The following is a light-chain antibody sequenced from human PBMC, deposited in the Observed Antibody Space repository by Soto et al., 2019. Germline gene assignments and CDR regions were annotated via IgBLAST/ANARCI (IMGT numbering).Light chain of an antibody. V-gene: IGKV1-5*01. CDR2: DAS. CDR3: QQYDNYPLT. CDR1: QSVRSW. J-gene: IGKJ4*01. Sequence: DLQMTQSPSTLSASVGDRVTITCRASQSVRSWLAWYQQKPGRAPKFLIYDASSLESGVPSRFSGSGSGTEFTLTISNLQPDDFETYYCQQYDNYPLTFGGGTKVEI.